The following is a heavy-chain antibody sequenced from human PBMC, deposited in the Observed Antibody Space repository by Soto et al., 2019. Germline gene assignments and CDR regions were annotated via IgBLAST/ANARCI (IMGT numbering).Heavy chain of an antibody. D-gene: IGHD6-13*01. CDR1: GFTFSSYA. V-gene: IGHV3-23*01. CDR3: AKVIAAADDAFDI. Sequence: LRLSCAASGFTFSSYAMSWVRQAPGKGLEWVSAISGSGGSTYYADSVKGRFTISRDNSKNTLYLQMNSLRAEDTAVYYCAKVIAAADDAFDIWGQGTMVTVSS. J-gene: IGHJ3*02. CDR2: ISGSGGST.